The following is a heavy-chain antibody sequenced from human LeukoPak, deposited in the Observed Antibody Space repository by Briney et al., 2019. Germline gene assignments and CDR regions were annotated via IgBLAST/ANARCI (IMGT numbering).Heavy chain of an antibody. D-gene: IGHD3-10*01. J-gene: IGHJ1*01. CDR3: ARGPGSGSLLADREYFQH. V-gene: IGHV4-34*01. Sequence: PSETLSLTCAVYGGSFSGYYWSWIRQPPGKGLEWIGEINHSGSTNYNPSLKSRVTISVDTSKNQFSLKLSSATAADTAVYYCARGPGSGSLLADREYFQHWGQGTLVTVSS. CDR1: GGSFSGYY. CDR2: INHSGST.